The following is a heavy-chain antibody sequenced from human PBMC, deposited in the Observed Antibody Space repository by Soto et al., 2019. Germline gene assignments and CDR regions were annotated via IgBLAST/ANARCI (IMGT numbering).Heavy chain of an antibody. J-gene: IGHJ4*02. CDR3: ARDHEGQLWPDY. Sequence: ASVKVSCKASGYTFTSYGLRWVRPAPRQGLELMGWISAYNGNTNYAQKLQGRVTMTTDTSTSTAYMELRSLRSDDTAVYYCARDHEGQLWPDYWGQGTLVTVSS. CDR2: ISAYNGNT. V-gene: IGHV1-18*04. CDR1: GYTFTSYG. D-gene: IGHD5-18*01.